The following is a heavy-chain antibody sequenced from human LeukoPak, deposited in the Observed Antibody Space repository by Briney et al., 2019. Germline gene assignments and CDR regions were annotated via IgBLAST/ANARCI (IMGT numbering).Heavy chain of an antibody. CDR1: GFTFSNAW. CDR2: IKSKTDGGTT. V-gene: IGHV3-15*01. J-gene: IGHJ4*02. D-gene: IGHD3-16*01. Sequence: GGSLRLSCAASGFTFSNAWMNWVRQAPGKGLEWVGRIKSKTDGGTTDYAAPVKGRFTISRDDSKQTLYLQMNSLKSEDTAVYYCTTDSWGGTGYFDYWGQGTLVTVSS. CDR3: TTDSWGGTGYFDY.